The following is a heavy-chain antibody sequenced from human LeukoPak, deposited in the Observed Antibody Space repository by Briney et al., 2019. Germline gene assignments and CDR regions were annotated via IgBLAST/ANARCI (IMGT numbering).Heavy chain of an antibody. CDR2: IYHSGST. J-gene: IGHJ4*02. Sequence: SETLSLTCAVSGGSISSGGYSWSWIRQPPGKGLEWIGYIYHSGSTYYNPSLKSRVTISVDRSKNQFSLKLSSVTAAETAVYYCARVLAAAAYFDYWGQGTLVTVSS. D-gene: IGHD6-13*01. CDR1: GGSISSGGYS. CDR3: ARVLAAAAYFDY. V-gene: IGHV4-30-2*01.